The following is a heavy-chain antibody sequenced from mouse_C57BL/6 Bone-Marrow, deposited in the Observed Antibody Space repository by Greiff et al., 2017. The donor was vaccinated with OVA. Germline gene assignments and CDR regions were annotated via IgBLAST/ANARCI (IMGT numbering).Heavy chain of an antibody. CDR1: GFSLTSYG. V-gene: IGHV2-6*03. D-gene: IGHD2-5*01. CDR2: IWSDGST. Sequence: VKLQESGPGLVAPSQSLSITCTVSGFSLTSYGVHWVRQPPGKGLEWLVVIWSDGSTTYNSALKSRLSISKDNSKSQVFLKMNSLQTDDTAMYYCARRGYYSNWGFAYWGQGTLVTVSA. J-gene: IGHJ3*01. CDR3: ARRGYYSNWGFAY.